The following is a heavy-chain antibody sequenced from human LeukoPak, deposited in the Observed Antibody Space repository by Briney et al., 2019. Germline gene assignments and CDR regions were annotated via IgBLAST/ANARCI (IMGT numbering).Heavy chain of an antibody. J-gene: IGHJ4*02. CDR1: GFAFSNTW. CDR2: IKSKIDGGTI. CDR3: TSRVGANTH. D-gene: IGHD1-26*01. Sequence: PGGSLRLSCAASGFAFSNTWMNWVRQAPGKGLEWVGRIKSKIDGGTIDYAAPVKGRFTISRDDSKNTLYLQMNSLKTEGTAVYYCTSRVGANTHWGQGTLVTISS. V-gene: IGHV3-15*07.